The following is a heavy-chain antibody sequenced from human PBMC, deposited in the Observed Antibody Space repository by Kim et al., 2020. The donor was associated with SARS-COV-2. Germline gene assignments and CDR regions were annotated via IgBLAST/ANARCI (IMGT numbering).Heavy chain of an antibody. CDR2: INPNSGGT. CDR1: GYTFTGYY. CDR3: AREGFAKLKLGGYDYYYYMDV. V-gene: IGHV1-2*02. D-gene: IGHD1-7*01. Sequence: ASVKVSCKASGYTFTGYYMHWVRQAPGQGLEWMGWINPNSGGTNYAQKFQGRVTMTRDTSISTAYRELSRLRSDDTAVYYCAREGFAKLKLGGYDYYYYMDVWGRGTTVTVSS. J-gene: IGHJ6*03.